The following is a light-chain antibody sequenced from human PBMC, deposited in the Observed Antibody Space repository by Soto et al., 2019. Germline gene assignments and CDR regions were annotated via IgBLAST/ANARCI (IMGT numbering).Light chain of an antibody. J-gene: IGKJ1*01. CDR1: QSISSW. V-gene: IGKV1-5*03. Sequence: DIQMTQSPSTLSASVGDRVTITCRASQSISSWLAWFQQKPGKAPKLLIYKASNLQSGVPSRFSGSGSGTDFTLTIISLQPDDLATYYCQQYNSYSRRFGQGTKVEIK. CDR3: QQYNSYSRR. CDR2: KAS.